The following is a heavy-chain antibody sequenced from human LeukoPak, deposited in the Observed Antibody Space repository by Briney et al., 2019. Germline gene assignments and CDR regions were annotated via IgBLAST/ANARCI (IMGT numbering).Heavy chain of an antibody. Sequence: PGGSLRLSCAVSGFTFSDHFLDWVRQAPGKGLEWVGRSRNKAKSYTTEYAASVKGRFTISRDDSKNSLYLRMNSLKTEDTAVYYCVRVGSVAGSDYLDYWGQGTLVTVSS. CDR1: GFTFSDHF. CDR2: SRNKAKSYTT. D-gene: IGHD6-19*01. CDR3: VRVGSVAGSDYLDY. V-gene: IGHV3-72*01. J-gene: IGHJ4*02.